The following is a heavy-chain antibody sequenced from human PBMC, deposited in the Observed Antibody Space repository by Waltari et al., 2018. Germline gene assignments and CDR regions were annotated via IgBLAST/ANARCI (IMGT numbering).Heavy chain of an antibody. J-gene: IGHJ4*02. CDR2: IYYSGST. D-gene: IGHD1-26*01. Sequence: QVQLQESGPGLVKPSETLSLTCTVSGGSISSYYWSWIRQPPGKGLEWIGYIYYSGSTNYNPSLKSRVTISVDTSKNQFSLKLSSVTAADTAVYYCARVGGSHFFDYWGQGTLVTVSS. CDR3: ARVGGSHFFDY. V-gene: IGHV4-59*01. CDR1: GGSISSYY.